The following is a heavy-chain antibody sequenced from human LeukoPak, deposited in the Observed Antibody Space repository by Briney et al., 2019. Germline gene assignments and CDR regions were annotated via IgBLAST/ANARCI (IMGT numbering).Heavy chain of an antibody. J-gene: IGHJ4*02. V-gene: IGHV3-72*01. CDR1: GFTFSDHF. CDR3: ARGGPGGVWFGEL. CDR2: IRNKANSYTT. Sequence: GGSLRLSCAASGFTFSDHFMDWARQAPGKGLEWVGRIRNKANSYTTEYAASVKGRFSISRDDSKNSLYLQMNSLKTEDAAVYYCARGGPGGVWFGELWGQGTLVTVSS. D-gene: IGHD3-10*01.